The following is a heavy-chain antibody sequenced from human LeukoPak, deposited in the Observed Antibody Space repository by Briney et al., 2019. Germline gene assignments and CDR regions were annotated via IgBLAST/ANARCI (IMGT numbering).Heavy chain of an antibody. J-gene: IGHJ3*02. CDR2: IYYSGST. D-gene: IGHD3-22*01. Sequence: SETLSLACTVSGGSVSSGSYHWSWIRQPPGKGLEWIGYIYYSGSTNYNPSLKSRVTISVDTSKNQFSLKLSSVTAADTAVYYCARERYYDSSGYSRAGGAFDIWGQGTMVTVSS. CDR1: GGSVSSGSYH. V-gene: IGHV4-61*01. CDR3: ARERYYDSSGYSRAGGAFDI.